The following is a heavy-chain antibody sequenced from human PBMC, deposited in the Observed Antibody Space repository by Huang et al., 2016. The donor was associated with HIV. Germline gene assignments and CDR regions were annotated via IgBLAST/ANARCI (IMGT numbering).Heavy chain of an antibody. D-gene: IGHD5-18*01. CDR2: MDNDGSIT. J-gene: IGHJ4*02. V-gene: IGHV3-74*01. CDR1: AFTFSNYW. Sequence: EVHLVESGGGLVQPGGSLRLSCAASAFTFSNYWMHWVRQVPGKGLVWVSRMDNDGSITTYADSVKGRFTISRDNDKNTVFLQRNSLRVEDTAVYYCVRVGGYSSPLGYWGQGTLVTVSS. CDR3: VRVGGYSSPLGY.